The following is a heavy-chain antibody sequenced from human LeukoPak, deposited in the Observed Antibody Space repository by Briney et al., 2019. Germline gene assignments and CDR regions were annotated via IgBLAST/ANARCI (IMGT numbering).Heavy chain of an antibody. CDR3: ARDTLDYYDSSGNRYFQH. J-gene: IGHJ1*01. CDR2: ISSSGSTI. Sequence: GGSLRLSCAASGFTFSDYYMSWIRQAPGKGLEWVSYISSSGSTIYYADSVKGRFTISRDNAKNSLYLQMNSLRAEDTAVYYCARDTLDYYDSSGNRYFQHWGQGTLVTVSS. CDR1: GFTFSDYY. D-gene: IGHD3-22*01. V-gene: IGHV3-11*01.